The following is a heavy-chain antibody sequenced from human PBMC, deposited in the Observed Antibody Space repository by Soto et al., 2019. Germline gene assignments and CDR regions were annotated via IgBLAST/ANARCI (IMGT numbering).Heavy chain of an antibody. D-gene: IGHD6-19*01. V-gene: IGHV4-38-2*01. CDR3: ARKTSGRNFDY. J-gene: IGHJ4*02. Sequence: SETLSLTCSVSTSSIHSRYYWGWIRQTPGKGLEWIASVYHSGSTHYNPSLKSRATISVDTSNNQCSLRLSFVTAADTAVYYCARKTSGRNFDYWGQGTQVTVSS. CDR1: TSSIHSRYY. CDR2: VYHSGST.